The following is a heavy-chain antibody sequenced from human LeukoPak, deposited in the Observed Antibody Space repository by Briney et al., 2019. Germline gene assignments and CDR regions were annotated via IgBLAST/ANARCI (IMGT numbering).Heavy chain of an antibody. J-gene: IGHJ4*02. CDR3: ANEIRPNDY. CDR2: ISISGSKT. D-gene: IGHD4-17*01. CDR1: GFTFSSYW. Sequence: GGSLRLSCAASGFTFSSYWMSWVRQAPGKGLEWVSAISISGSKTYYADSVKGRFTISRDNSKNTLYLQMNSLRAEDTAVYYCANEIRPNDYWGQGTQVTVSS. V-gene: IGHV3-23*01.